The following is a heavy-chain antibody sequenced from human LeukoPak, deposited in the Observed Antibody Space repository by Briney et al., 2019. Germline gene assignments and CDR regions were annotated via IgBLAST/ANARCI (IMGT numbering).Heavy chain of an antibody. D-gene: IGHD2-8*01. Sequence: GRCLRLSCTPDGFSFDDYAMHCVRQTPGKGLEWVSLISGNGENTYYADSVKGRFTISRDNSKNTLYLQMNTLRAEDTAVYYCARDPGGVVYFDYWGQGTLVTVSS. J-gene: IGHJ4*02. CDR2: ISGNGENT. CDR1: GFSFDDYA. V-gene: IGHV3-43*02. CDR3: ARDPGGVVYFDY.